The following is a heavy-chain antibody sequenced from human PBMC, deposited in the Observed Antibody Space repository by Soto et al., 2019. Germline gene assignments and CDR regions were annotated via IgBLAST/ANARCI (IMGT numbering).Heavy chain of an antibody. CDR3: VRQGIGTQHGLVDV. CDR2: VYSTGGT. V-gene: IGHV4-59*08. J-gene: IGHJ6*02. Sequence: QVQLQQSGPGLVKPSETLSLTCTVSSGPSSSHNWGWIRQPPGRGLEWIGYVYSTGGTSYNPSLKSRVTRSADTSTNHISLTLSSVTAADTAVYYCVRQGIGTQHGLVDVWGQGTTVTVSS. D-gene: IGHD3-10*01. CDR1: SGPSSSHN.